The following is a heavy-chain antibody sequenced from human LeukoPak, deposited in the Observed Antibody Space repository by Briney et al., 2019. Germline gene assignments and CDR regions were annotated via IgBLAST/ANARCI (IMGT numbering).Heavy chain of an antibody. J-gene: IGHJ4*02. CDR2: MNPNSGTT. Sequence: ASVKVSCKASGYTFTSYDINWVRQATGQGLEWMGWMNPNSGTTGYAQKFQGRVTITRNTSITTAYMEMSSLRSEDTAVYFCARGQWDIYGSWHFDSWGQGTLVTVSS. CDR1: GYTFTSYD. D-gene: IGHD3-10*01. V-gene: IGHV1-8*03. CDR3: ARGQWDIYGSWHFDS.